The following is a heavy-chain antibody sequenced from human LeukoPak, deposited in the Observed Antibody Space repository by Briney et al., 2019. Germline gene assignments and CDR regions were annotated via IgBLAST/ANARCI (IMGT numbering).Heavy chain of an antibody. CDR3: ARVHDFWSGSRRDDALDI. V-gene: IGHV3-53*01. J-gene: IGHJ3*02. CDR2: IYTGGST. Sequence: GGSLRLSCAVSGFAVSTNFMSWVRQAPGKGLECVSLIYTGGSTYSADSVKGRFTISRDNSKNTLYLQMNSLGAEDTAVYYCARVHDFWSGSRRDDALDIWGQGTLVTVSS. CDR1: GFAVSTNF. D-gene: IGHD3-3*01.